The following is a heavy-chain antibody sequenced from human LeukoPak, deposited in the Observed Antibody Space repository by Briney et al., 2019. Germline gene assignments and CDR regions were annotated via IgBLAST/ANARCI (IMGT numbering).Heavy chain of an antibody. CDR1: GFTVSSNY. J-gene: IGHJ4*02. V-gene: IGHV3-53*01. D-gene: IGHD1-26*01. CDR3: ARDLGSGNYFDY. Sequence: GGSLRLSCAASGFTVSSNYMSWVRQAPGKGLEWVSVIYSGGTTYYADSVKGRFTISRDNSKNTLYLQMNSLRVEDTAVYYCARDLGSGNYFDYWGQGTLVTVSS. CDR2: IYSGGTT.